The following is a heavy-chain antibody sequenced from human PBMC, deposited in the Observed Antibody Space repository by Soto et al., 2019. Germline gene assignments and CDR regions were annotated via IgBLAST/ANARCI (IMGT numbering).Heavy chain of an antibody. D-gene: IGHD6-13*01. J-gene: IGHJ6*02. CDR1: GYSFTSYW. Sequence: GESLKISCKGSGYSFTSYWIGWVRQMPGKGLEWMGIIYPGDSDTRYSPSFQGQVTISADKSISTAYLQWSSLKASDTAMYYCARHQVIAAAGIHYYYGMDVWGQGTTVTGSS. CDR3: ARHQVIAAAGIHYYYGMDV. CDR2: IYPGDSDT. V-gene: IGHV5-51*01.